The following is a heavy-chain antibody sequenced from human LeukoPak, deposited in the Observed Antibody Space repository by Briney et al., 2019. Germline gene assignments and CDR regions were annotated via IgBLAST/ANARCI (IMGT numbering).Heavy chain of an antibody. V-gene: IGHV1-2*04. CDR3: ARGVVAAPYAFDI. CDR2: INPSSGGT. Sequence: ASVKVSCKASGYTFTGYYMHWVRQAPGQGLEWMGWINPSSGGTNYAQKFQGWVTMTRDTSISTAYMELSRLRSDDTAVYYCARGVVAAPYAFDIWGQGTMVTVSS. J-gene: IGHJ3*02. D-gene: IGHD2-15*01. CDR1: GYTFTGYY.